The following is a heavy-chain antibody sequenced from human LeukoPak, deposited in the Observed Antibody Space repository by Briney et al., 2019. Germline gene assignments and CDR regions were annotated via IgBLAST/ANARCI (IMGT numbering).Heavy chain of an antibody. CDR2: ISSSSSTI. Sequence: GGSLRLSCAASGFTFSSYSMNWVRQAPGKGLEWVSYISSSSSTIYYADSVKGRFTISRDNAKNSLYLQMNSLRAEDTAVYYCARENERKGVYYFDYWGQGTLVTVSS. D-gene: IGHD1-1*01. J-gene: IGHJ4*02. V-gene: IGHV3-48*04. CDR1: GFTFSSYS. CDR3: ARENERKGVYYFDY.